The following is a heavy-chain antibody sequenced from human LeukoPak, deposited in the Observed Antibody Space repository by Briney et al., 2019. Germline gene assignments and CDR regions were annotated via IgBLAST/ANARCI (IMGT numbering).Heavy chain of an antibody. D-gene: IGHD6-19*01. CDR2: IYIKST. CDR1: GGSISTFS. Sequence: PSETLSLTCTVSGGSISTFSWSWIRQFPGKGLVWIGSIYIKSTNYSPSLKSRVAISVDTSKNQFSLRLDSVTTADTAVYYCARDTTVASGMQYWGQGTLVTVSS. CDR3: ARDTTVASGMQY. J-gene: IGHJ4*02. V-gene: IGHV4-59*01.